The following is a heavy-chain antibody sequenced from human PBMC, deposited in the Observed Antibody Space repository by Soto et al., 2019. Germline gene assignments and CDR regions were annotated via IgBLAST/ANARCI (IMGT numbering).Heavy chain of an antibody. CDR2: VYYGGNT. V-gene: IGHV4-59*12. Sequence: SETLSLTCTVSGGSLSTFFWSWIRQPPGKGLEWIGYVYYGGNTNYNPSLKSRVTFSVDTSKNQFSLKLNSMTAADTVVYYCASKNSSSWYYWFDPWGQGTLVTVSS. CDR1: GGSLSTFF. J-gene: IGHJ5*02. CDR3: ASKNSSSWYYWFDP. D-gene: IGHD6-13*01.